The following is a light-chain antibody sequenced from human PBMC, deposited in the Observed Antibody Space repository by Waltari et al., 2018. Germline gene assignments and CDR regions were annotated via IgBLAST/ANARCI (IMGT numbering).Light chain of an antibody. CDR3: QQYYSYPRA. J-gene: IGKJ4*01. V-gene: IGKV1-8*01. CDR1: PGISSY. Sequence: AIRITQSPSSLSASTGDRATITCRASPGISSYLAWYQQKPGKAPKLLIYAASTLQSGVPSRFSGSGSGTDFTLTISCLQSEDFATYYCQQYYSYPRAFGGGTKVEIK. CDR2: AAS.